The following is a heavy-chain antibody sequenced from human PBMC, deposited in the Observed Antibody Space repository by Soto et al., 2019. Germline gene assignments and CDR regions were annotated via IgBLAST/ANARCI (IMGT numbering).Heavy chain of an antibody. CDR1: GFPFSHYW. J-gene: IGHJ5*02. Sequence: VGSLRLSCAASGFPFSHYWMHWVRQTPGKGLVWVSRINPAGTITNYADSVEGRFTISRDNADSALFLQMNSLSAEDTAIYFCTSDTFGLRDTWGQGTLVTVSS. CDR2: INPAGTIT. V-gene: IGHV3-74*01. D-gene: IGHD3-16*01. CDR3: TSDTFGLRDT.